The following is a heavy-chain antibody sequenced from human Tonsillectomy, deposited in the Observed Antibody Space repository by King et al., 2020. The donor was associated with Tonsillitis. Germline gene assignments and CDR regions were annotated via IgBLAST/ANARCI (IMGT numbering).Heavy chain of an antibody. V-gene: IGHV1-69*04. CDR2: IIPILGIA. Sequence: QLVQSGAEVKKPGSSVKVSCKASGGTFSSYAISWVRQAPGQGLEWMGRIIPILGIANYAQKFQGRVTITADKSTSTAYMELSSLRSEDTAVYYCARDLETVVTRYFDYWGQGTLVTVSS. CDR3: ARDLETVVTRYFDY. J-gene: IGHJ4*02. D-gene: IGHD4-23*01. CDR1: GGTFSSYA.